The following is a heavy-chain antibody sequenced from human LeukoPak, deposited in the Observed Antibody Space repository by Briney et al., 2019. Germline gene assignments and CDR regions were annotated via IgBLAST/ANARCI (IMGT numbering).Heavy chain of an antibody. Sequence: ASVNVSCKASGYTFTSYYMHWVRQAPGQGLEWMGIINPSGGSTSYAQKFQGRVTMTRDTSTSTVYMELSSLRSEDTAVYYCARVTSAAAGDYWGQGTLVTVSS. D-gene: IGHD6-13*01. CDR3: ARVTSAAAGDY. J-gene: IGHJ4*02. V-gene: IGHV1-46*01. CDR1: GYTFTSYY. CDR2: INPSGGST.